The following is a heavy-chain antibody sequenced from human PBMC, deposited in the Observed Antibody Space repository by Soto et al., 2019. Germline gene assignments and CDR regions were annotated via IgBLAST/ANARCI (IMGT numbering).Heavy chain of an antibody. CDR1: GFTFSSYC. Sequence: GGSLRLSCAASGFTFSSYCMHWVRQAPGKGLEWVAVISYDGSNKYYADSVKGRFTISRDNSKNTLYLQMNSLRAEDTAVYYCAKDLEAVAGPQPYYFDYWGQGTLVTVSS. CDR3: AKDLEAVAGPQPYYFDY. CDR2: ISYDGSNK. D-gene: IGHD6-19*01. J-gene: IGHJ4*02. V-gene: IGHV3-30*18.